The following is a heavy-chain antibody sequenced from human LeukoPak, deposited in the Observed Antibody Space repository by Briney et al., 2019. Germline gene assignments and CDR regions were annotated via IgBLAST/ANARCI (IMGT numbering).Heavy chain of an antibody. V-gene: IGHV3-48*03. Sequence: GRSLRLSCAASGFTFSNYEINWVRQAPGKGLEWVSYISSKAITIHYADSVKGRFTISRDNAKNSLSLQMNSLRGEDTAVYYCARMRPSSVGPSPFDYWGQGTLVTVSS. CDR3: ARMRPSSVGPSPFDY. D-gene: IGHD2-2*01. CDR1: GFTFSNYE. J-gene: IGHJ4*02. CDR2: ISSKAITI.